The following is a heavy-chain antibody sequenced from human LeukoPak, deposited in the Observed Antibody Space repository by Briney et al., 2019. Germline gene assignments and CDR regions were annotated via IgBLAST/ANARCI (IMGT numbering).Heavy chain of an antibody. V-gene: IGHV2-5*01. D-gene: IGHD3-3*01. J-gene: IGHJ4*02. CDR1: GFSLSTSGVG. CDR3: AHAYYDFWSGYYPFPYYFDY. CDR2: IYWIDDK. Sequence: SGPTLVXPTQTLTLTCAFSGFSLSTSGVGVGLIRQPPGKALERLALIYWIDDKRYSPSLKSRLTITKDTYKHQLVLTMTNMHPVDTATYYCAHAYYDFWSGYYPFPYYFDYWGQGTLVTVSS.